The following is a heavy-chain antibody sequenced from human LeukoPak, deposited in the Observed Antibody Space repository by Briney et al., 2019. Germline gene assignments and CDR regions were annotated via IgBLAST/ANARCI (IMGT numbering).Heavy chain of an antibody. D-gene: IGHD1-26*01. CDR2: IKQDESEK. CDR3: ATYSGAHHKTFDD. Sequence: PGGSLRLSCAASGFSLSSYWMSWVRQAPGKGLEWVANIKQDESEKDYVDSVKGRFTISRDNSKNSMYLQMSSLRAEDTPVYYCATYSGAHHKTFDDWGQGTLVTVSS. V-gene: IGHV3-7*03. J-gene: IGHJ4*02. CDR1: GFSLSSYW.